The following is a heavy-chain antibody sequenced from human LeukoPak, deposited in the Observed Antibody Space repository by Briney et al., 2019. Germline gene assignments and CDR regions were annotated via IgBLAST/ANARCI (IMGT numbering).Heavy chain of an antibody. D-gene: IGHD6-13*01. CDR3: ARDLIAAAGDY. V-gene: IGHV3-21*01. CDR1: GFTFSIYS. CDR2: ISSSSSYI. J-gene: IGHJ4*02. Sequence: GGSLRLSCVASGFTFSIYSMNWVRQAPGKGLEWVSSISSSSSYIYYADSVKGRFTISRDNAKNSLYLQMNSLRAEDTAVYYCARDLIAAAGDYWGQGTLVTVSS.